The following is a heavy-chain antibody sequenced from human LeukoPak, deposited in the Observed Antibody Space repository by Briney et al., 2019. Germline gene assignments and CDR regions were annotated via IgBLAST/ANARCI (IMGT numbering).Heavy chain of an antibody. Sequence: GGSLRLSCAASGFTFSSYWMHWVRQAPGKGLVWVSRINSDGSSTSYADSVKGRFTISRDNAKNTLYLQMNSLRAEDTAVYYCAREATVTSDWFDPWGQGTLVTVSS. CDR3: AREATVTSDWFDP. CDR2: INSDGSST. D-gene: IGHD4-17*01. J-gene: IGHJ5*02. V-gene: IGHV3-74*01. CDR1: GFTFSSYW.